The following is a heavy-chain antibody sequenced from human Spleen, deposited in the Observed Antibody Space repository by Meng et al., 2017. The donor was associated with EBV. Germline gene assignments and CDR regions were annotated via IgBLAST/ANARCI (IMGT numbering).Heavy chain of an antibody. Sequence: QVQLQASGPGLVKPSEPLSLTCSVFGVSVTGHYLTWIRQPPGRGLEWLGYIYFTGSTNYNPSLKSRVTISVDTSKNQFSLRLTSVTAADTAVYYCARTGTTGGTFNYWGQGSLVTVSS. CDR2: IYFTGST. V-gene: IGHV4-59*02. D-gene: IGHD1-1*01. CDR3: ARTGTTGGTFNY. J-gene: IGHJ4*02. CDR1: GVSVTGHY.